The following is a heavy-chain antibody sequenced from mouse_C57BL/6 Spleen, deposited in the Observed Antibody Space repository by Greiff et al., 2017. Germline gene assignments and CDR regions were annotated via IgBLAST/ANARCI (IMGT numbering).Heavy chain of an antibody. D-gene: IGHD6-1*01. J-gene: IGHJ2*01. V-gene: IGHV7-3*01. CDR1: GFTFTDYY. CDR2: IRNKANGYTT. CDR3: ARYIPSSLLFDY. Sequence: EVQGVESGGGLVQPGGSLSLSCAASGFTFTDYYMSWVRQPPGKALEWLGFIRNKANGYTTEYSASVKGRFTISRDNSQSILYLQMNALRAEDSATYYCARYIPSSLLFDYWGQGTTLTVSS.